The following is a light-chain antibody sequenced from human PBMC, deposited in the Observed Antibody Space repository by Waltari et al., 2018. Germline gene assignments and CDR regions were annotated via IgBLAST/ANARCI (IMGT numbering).Light chain of an antibody. Sequence: QSVLTQPPSASGTPGQGVTIPRSGRSSNIGSNNVNWYQQRPGTASKLLIFSDNQRPSGVPDRFSGSKSGNSASLAISGLQSDDEAHYYCAAWDDSLNSVLFGGGTKLTVL. V-gene: IGLV1-44*01. CDR1: SSNIGSNN. J-gene: IGLJ2*01. CDR3: AAWDDSLNSVL. CDR2: SDN.